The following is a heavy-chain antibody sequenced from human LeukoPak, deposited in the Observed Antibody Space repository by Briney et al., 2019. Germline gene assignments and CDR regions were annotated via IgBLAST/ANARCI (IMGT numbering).Heavy chain of an antibody. CDR1: GFIFSSYG. Sequence: PGGSLRLSCSASGFIFSSYGMQWVRQAPGKGPEYVSAVTTDGSSTYYADSVKGRFTISRDNSKNTLYLQMSSLRAEDTAVYYCVKGGGSSDYWGQGTLVTVSS. J-gene: IGHJ4*02. CDR2: VTTDGSST. CDR3: VKGGGSSDY. D-gene: IGHD5-12*01. V-gene: IGHV3-64D*06.